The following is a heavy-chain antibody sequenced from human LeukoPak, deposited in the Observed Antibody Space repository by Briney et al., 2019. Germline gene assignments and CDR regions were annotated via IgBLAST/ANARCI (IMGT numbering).Heavy chain of an antibody. CDR3: ARERTDTSMDY. Sequence: PSQTLSFTCTGSGGSIRSGRYYWTWIKQPAGKGLEWIGRIYTSGSTNHNPSLKSRVTISLDTSKNQFSLKLISVTAADTAVYFCARERTDTSMDYWGQGTLVTVSS. J-gene: IGHJ4*02. CDR2: IYTSGST. D-gene: IGHD5-18*01. CDR1: GGSIRSGRYY. V-gene: IGHV4-61*02.